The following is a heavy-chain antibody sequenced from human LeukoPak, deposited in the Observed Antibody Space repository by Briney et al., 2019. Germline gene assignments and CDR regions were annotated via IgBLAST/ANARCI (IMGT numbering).Heavy chain of an antibody. V-gene: IGHV1-46*01. D-gene: IGHD3-9*01. Sequence: ASVNVSCKTSGYTFTSYYIHWVRQAPGQGLEWLGIVNPSGGSTTYAQKFQGRVTMTTDTSTSTVYMELTSLRSDDTAVYYCARSSAYYNEADIWGQGTMVTVSS. CDR3: ARSSAYYNEADI. CDR2: VNPSGGST. J-gene: IGHJ3*02. CDR1: GYTFTSYY.